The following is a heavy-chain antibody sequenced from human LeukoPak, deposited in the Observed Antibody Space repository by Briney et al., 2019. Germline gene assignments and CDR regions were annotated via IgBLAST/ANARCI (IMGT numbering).Heavy chain of an antibody. CDR2: ISYDGSNK. D-gene: IGHD2/OR15-2a*01. J-gene: IGHJ4*02. CDR3: ARAFFRQRADY. V-gene: IGHV3-30*04. CDR1: GFTFSSYA. Sequence: HGRSMRLSCAASGFTFSSYAMHWVRQAPGEGLEGVAVISYDGSNKYYADSVKGRFTISRDNSKNTLYLQMNSLRAEDTAVYYCARAFFRQRADYWGQGTLVTVSS.